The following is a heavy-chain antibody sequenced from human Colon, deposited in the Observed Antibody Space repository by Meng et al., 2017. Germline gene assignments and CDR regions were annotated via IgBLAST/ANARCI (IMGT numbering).Heavy chain of an antibody. V-gene: IGHV3-33*01. Sequence: GGSLRLSCAASGFTFSSYGMHWVRQAPGKGLEWVAVIWYDGSNKYYADSVKGRFTISRDNSKNTLYLQMNSLRAEDTAVYYCARGFYGLGSSYYFDYWGQGTLVTVSS. J-gene: IGHJ4*02. CDR3: ARGFYGLGSSYYFDY. CDR1: GFTFSSYG. D-gene: IGHD3-10*01. CDR2: IWYDGSNK.